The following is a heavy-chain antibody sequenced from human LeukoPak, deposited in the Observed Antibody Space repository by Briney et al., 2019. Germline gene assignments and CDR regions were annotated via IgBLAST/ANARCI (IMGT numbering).Heavy chain of an antibody. D-gene: IGHD1-1*01. V-gene: IGHV3-23*01. Sequence: VGSLRLSCAASGFTFSTFAMSWVRQAPGRGLEWVSAIFGNGRTTYYADSVKGRFTISRDNSKNTLYLQMNSLRAEDTAVYYCARGRYDWNDVGCFDYWGQGTLVSVSS. CDR3: ARGRYDWNDVGCFDY. J-gene: IGHJ4*02. CDR2: IFGNGRTT. CDR1: GFTFSTFA.